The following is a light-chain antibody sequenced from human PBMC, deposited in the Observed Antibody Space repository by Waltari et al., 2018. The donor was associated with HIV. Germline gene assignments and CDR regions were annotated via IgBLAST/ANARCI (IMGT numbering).Light chain of an antibody. CDR1: SIDIASFHY. Sequence: QSALTQPRSVSGSPGQSVTISCTGTSIDIASFHYVSCYQQYPGHAPPVIIHDVSRRPSGVPDRFTASKSGITASLTISGLQDEDEADYYCCSYAGAYTYVFGTGTKVTVL. V-gene: IGLV2-11*01. J-gene: IGLJ1*01. CDR2: DVS. CDR3: CSYAGAYTYV.